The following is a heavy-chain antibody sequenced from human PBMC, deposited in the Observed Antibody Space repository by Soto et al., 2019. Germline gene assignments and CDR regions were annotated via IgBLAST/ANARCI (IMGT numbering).Heavy chain of an antibody. CDR1: GYTFTAFY. CDR2: VNPNTGVT. J-gene: IGHJ6*02. CDR3: AREAIVAGATTGMDV. D-gene: IGHD1-26*01. V-gene: IGHV1-2*02. Sequence: GASVKVSCKASGYTFTAFYMNWVRQAPGQGLEWMGWVNPNTGVTKYAQKFQGRVTMTRDTSINTAYMELSGLTSDDTAVYYCAREAIVAGATTGMDVWGQGTTVTVSS.